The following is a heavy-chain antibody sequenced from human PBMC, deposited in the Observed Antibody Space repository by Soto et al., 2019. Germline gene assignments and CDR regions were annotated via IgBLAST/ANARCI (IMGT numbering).Heavy chain of an antibody. CDR3: ARLNGYCVITKYHGYSGMDT. CDR1: GGSVSSNSYS. D-gene: IGHD2-2*03. CDR2: VYSNDKT. V-gene: IGHV4-39*01. J-gene: IGHJ6*02. Sequence: ETLSLTCTVSGGSVSSNSYSWGWVRQSPGKGLEWIATVYSNDKTYYNPSLLSRVTISVDTSKNEFSLRLNSVTAADTAVYYCARLNGYCVITKYHGYSGMDTLCQETTLTISS.